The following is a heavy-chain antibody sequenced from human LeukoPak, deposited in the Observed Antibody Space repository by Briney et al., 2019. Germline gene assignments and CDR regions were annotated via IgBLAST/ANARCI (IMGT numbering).Heavy chain of an antibody. CDR3: SRERVRGSYYFDY. J-gene: IGHJ4*02. Sequence: PSETLSLTCTVSGGSISSSSYYWGWIRQPPGKGLEWIGSIYYSGSTYYNPSLKSRVTISVDTSKNQFSLKLSSVTAADTAVYYCSRERVRGSYYFDYWGQGTLVTVSS. V-gene: IGHV4-39*01. D-gene: IGHD3-10*01. CDR2: IYYSGST. CDR1: GGSISSSSYY.